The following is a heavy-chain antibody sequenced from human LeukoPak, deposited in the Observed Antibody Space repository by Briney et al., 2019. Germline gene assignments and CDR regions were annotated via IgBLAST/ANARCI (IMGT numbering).Heavy chain of an antibody. CDR2: FIPILGIA. J-gene: IGHJ4*02. CDR1: GGTLRSFA. CDR3: ARNGKYYYDSSGSIDY. V-gene: IGHV1-69*04. Sequence: ASVKSSCKASGGTLRSFAFSWGPQVPGPGLDLMGSFIPILGIANYAQKFQGRVTITADKSTSTAYMELSSLRSEDTAVYYCARNGKYYYDSSGSIDYWGQGTLVTVSS. D-gene: IGHD3-22*01.